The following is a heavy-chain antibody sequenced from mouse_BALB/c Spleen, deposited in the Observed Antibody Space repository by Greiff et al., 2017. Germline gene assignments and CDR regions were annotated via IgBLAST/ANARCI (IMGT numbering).Heavy chain of an antibody. CDR1: GDSITSGY. CDR2: ISYSGST. Sequence: EVKLMESGPSLVKPSQTLSLTCSVTGDSITSGYWNWIRKFPGNKLEYMGYISYSGSTYYNPSLKSRISITRDTSKNQYYLQLNSVTTEDTATYYCARYWDDYDPFAYWGQGTLVTVSA. D-gene: IGHD2-4*01. V-gene: IGHV3-8*02. J-gene: IGHJ3*01. CDR3: ARYWDDYDPFAY.